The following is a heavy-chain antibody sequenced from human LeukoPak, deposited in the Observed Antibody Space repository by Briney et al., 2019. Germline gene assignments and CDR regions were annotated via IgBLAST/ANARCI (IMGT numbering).Heavy chain of an antibody. J-gene: IGHJ4*02. CDR1: GFTFSSYA. D-gene: IGHD2-15*01. V-gene: IGHV3-23*01. CDR2: ISGSGGST. CDR3: AKFRCGGGSCYVVYFDY. Sequence: GALKLSFATSGFTFSSYAMSWVRPAPGEGLEWVSAISGSGGSTYYADSVKGRFTISRDNSKNTLYLQMNSLRAEDTAVYYCAKFRCGGGSCYVVYFDYWGQGTLVTVSS.